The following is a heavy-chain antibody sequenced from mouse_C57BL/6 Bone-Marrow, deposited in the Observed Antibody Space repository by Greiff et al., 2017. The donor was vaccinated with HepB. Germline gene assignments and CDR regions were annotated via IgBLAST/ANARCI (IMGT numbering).Heavy chain of an antibody. J-gene: IGHJ2*01. CDR1: GYTFTDYE. CDR3: TRGIYYYGSSYRYFDY. Sequence: QVQLQQSGAELVRPGASVTLSCKASGYTFTDYEMHWVKQTPVHGLEWIGAIDPETGGTAYNQKFKGKAILTADKSSSTAYMELRSLTSEDSAVYYCTRGIYYYGSSYRYFDYWGQGTTLTVSS. CDR2: IDPETGGT. D-gene: IGHD1-1*01. V-gene: IGHV1-15*01.